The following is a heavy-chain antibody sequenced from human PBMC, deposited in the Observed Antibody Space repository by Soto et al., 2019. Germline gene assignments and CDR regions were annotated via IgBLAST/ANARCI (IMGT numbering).Heavy chain of an antibody. D-gene: IGHD1-26*01. CDR3: AKDGWELRRGFDP. CDR2: INSDGSST. V-gene: IGHV3-74*01. J-gene: IGHJ5*02. Sequence: LRLSCAASGFTFSSYWMHWVRQAPGKGLVWVSRINSDGSSTSYADSVKGRFTISRDNAKNTLYLQMNSLRAEDTAVYYWAKDGWELRRGFDPWGQGTRVTVSS. CDR1: GFTFSSYW.